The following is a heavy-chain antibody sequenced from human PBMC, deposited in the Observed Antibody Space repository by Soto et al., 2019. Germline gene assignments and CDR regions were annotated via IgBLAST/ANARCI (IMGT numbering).Heavy chain of an antibody. CDR2: IWYDGSNK. D-gene: IGHD6-19*01. Sequence: GGSLRLSCAASGFTFSSYGMHWVRQAPGKGLEWVAVIWYDGSNKYYAGSVKGRFTISRDNSKNTLYLQMNSLRAEDTAVYYCARYRTPGYSSGWSIDYWGQGTLVTVSS. CDR3: ARYRTPGYSSGWSIDY. J-gene: IGHJ4*02. V-gene: IGHV3-33*01. CDR1: GFTFSSYG.